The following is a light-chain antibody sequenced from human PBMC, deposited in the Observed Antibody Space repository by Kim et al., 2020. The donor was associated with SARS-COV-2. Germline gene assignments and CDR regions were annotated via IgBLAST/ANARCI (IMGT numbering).Light chain of an antibody. V-gene: IGLV1-40*01. J-gene: IGLJ1*01. CDR3: QSYDNSLSGYV. CDR2: GDI. Sequence: RGTIPCPGIPSNIGAGYGVHWYQQLPGTAPKLLIYGDINRPSGVPDRFSGSKSGTSASLAITGLQTEDEADYYCQSYDNSLSGYVFGTGTKVTVL. CDR1: PSNIGAGYG.